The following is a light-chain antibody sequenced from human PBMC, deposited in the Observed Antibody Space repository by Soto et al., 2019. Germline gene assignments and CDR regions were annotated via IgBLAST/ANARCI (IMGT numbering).Light chain of an antibody. Sequence: EIVMTQSPATLSVSPGERATLSCRASQSVRSDLAWYQQKPGQAPRLLIYGASTRATGVPARFSGSGSGTEFTLAISSLQSEDFAVYYCQHYSNWPPWTFGQGTRLEIK. CDR3: QHYSNWPPWT. CDR1: QSVRSD. CDR2: GAS. J-gene: IGKJ5*01. V-gene: IGKV3-15*01.